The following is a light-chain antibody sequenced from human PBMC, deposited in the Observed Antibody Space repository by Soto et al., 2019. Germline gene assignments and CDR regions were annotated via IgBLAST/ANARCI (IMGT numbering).Light chain of an antibody. J-gene: IGKJ1*01. CDR3: QQYGSTPWT. Sequence: EIVLTQSPGTLSLSPGERATLSCRASQSVTRTYLAWYQQKPGQAPRLLIYGASSRSTGIPDRFSGSGSGTDFIFTISRLEPEDFAVYYCQQYGSTPWTFGQGTKVEIK. CDR2: GAS. CDR1: QSVTRTY. V-gene: IGKV3-20*01.